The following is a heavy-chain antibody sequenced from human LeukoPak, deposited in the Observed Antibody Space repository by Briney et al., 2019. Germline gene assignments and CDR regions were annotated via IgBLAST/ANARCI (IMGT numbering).Heavy chain of an antibody. V-gene: IGHV3-7*01. Sequence: HPGGSLRLSCAASGFTFSSYWMSWVRQAPGKGLEWVANIKQDGSEKYYVDSVKGRFTISRDNAKNSLYLQMNSLRAEDTAVYYCARIPCGYSSGWYKIHYFDYWGQGTLVTVSS. J-gene: IGHJ4*02. D-gene: IGHD6-19*01. CDR3: ARIPCGYSSGWYKIHYFDY. CDR2: IKQDGSEK. CDR1: GFTFSSYW.